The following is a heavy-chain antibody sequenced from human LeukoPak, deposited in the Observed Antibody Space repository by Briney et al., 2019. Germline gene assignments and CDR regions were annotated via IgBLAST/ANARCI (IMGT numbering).Heavy chain of an antibody. CDR3: AAESSSWTYYYGMDV. Sequence: GRSLRLSCAASGFTFSSYGMHWVRQAPGKGLEWVAVISYDGSNKYYADSVKGRFTISRDNSKNTLYLQMNSLRAEDTAVYYCAAESSSWTYYYGMDVWGQGTTVTVSS. V-gene: IGHV3-30*03. J-gene: IGHJ6*02. CDR2: ISYDGSNK. D-gene: IGHD6-13*01. CDR1: GFTFSSYG.